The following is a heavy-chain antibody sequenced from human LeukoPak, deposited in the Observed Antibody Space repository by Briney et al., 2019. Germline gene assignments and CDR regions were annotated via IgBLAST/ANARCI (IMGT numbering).Heavy chain of an antibody. CDR1: GLTFSSHW. CDR3: VRASNGAMLSFDS. CDR2: ITNDGSST. D-gene: IGHD3-16*01. J-gene: IGHJ4*02. Sequence: PGGSLRLSCAASGLTFSSHWMHWVRQAPGKGLVWVSRITNDGSSTTYADSVKGRFTISRDNAKNMLYLQVNSLRAEDTAVYYCVRASNGAMLSFDSWGQGKLVTVSS. V-gene: IGHV3-74*01.